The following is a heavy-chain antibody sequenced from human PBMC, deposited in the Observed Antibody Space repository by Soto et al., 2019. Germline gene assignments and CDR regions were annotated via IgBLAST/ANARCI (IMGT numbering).Heavy chain of an antibody. CDR3: ATQFHHCGGDCYRGPYFGMDV. J-gene: IGHJ6*02. CDR1: GYTFTGYY. V-gene: IGHV1-2*02. CDR2: INPYTGGR. D-gene: IGHD2-21*02. Sequence: QVQLVQSGSEVKEPGASVKVSCKASGYTFTGYYVLWVRQAPGQGPECMGWINPYTGGRNYAQKLQGRVTMTRDTSISTAYMEMSKLISDDTAVYYCATQFHHCGGDCYRGPYFGMDVWGQGTTVTVSS.